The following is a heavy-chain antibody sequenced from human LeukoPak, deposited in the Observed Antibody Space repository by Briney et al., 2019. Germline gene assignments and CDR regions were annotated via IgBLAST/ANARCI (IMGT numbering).Heavy chain of an antibody. J-gene: IGHJ4*02. Sequence: GGSLRLSCAASGFTVSTNCTTWVRQAPGKGLEWVSTIYSGGTTHYADSVMGRFTISRHNSRNTLYLQMNSLRAEDTAVYYCARVDTVMAYYFDLWGQGTLVTVSS. CDR3: ARVDTVMAYYFDL. CDR2: IYSGGTT. CDR1: GFTVSTNC. V-gene: IGHV3-53*04. D-gene: IGHD5-18*01.